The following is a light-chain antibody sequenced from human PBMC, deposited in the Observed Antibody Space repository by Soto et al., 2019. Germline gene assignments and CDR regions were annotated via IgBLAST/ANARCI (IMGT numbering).Light chain of an antibody. CDR2: DAS. V-gene: IGKV3-11*01. Sequence: EIVMTQSPATLSVSPGERATLSCRASQSVSIKLAWYQQKPGQAPRLLIYDASERASGIPARFSGSGSGTDFTLTISSLEPEDFAVSYCQQRTSWPPWTFGQGTKVDIK. CDR3: QQRTSWPPWT. CDR1: QSVSIK. J-gene: IGKJ1*01.